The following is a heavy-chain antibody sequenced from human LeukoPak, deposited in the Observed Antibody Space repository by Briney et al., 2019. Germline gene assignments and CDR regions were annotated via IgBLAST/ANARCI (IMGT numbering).Heavy chain of an antibody. CDR2: IKQDGRER. Sequence: PGGSLRLSCAASEFTFSSYWMSWVRQAPGKGLEWVANIKQDGRERNYVDSVNGRFTISRDNAKNSLYLQMDSLRAEATAVYYCARDGGWYRDYWGQGTLVTVSS. CDR3: ARDGGWYRDY. J-gene: IGHJ4*02. CDR1: EFTFSSYW. V-gene: IGHV3-7*01. D-gene: IGHD6-19*01.